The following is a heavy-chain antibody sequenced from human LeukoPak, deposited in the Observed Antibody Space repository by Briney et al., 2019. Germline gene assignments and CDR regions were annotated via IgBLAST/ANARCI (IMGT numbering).Heavy chain of an antibody. Sequence: GGSLRLSCAASGFTFSNYAMSWVRQAPGKGLGWVSAISGSGGSTYYADSVKGRFTIPRDNSKNTLYLQMNSLRAEDTAVYYCAKHTVTTIYYYMDVWGKGTTVTVSS. V-gene: IGHV3-23*01. J-gene: IGHJ6*03. D-gene: IGHD4-17*01. CDR1: GFTFSNYA. CDR2: ISGSGGST. CDR3: AKHTVTTIYYYMDV.